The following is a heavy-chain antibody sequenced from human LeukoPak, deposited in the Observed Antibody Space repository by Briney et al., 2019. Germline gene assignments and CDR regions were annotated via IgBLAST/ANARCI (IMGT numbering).Heavy chain of an antibody. V-gene: IGHV4-39*07. CDR3: ATRNSGYDRASSRDFDY. CDR1: GGSISSSSYY. CDR2: IYYSGST. J-gene: IGHJ4*02. D-gene: IGHD5-12*01. Sequence: PSETLSLTCTVSGGSISSSSYYWGWIRQPPGKGLEWIGSIYYSGSTYYNPSLKSRVTISVDTSKNQFSLKLSSVTAADTAVYYCATRNSGYDRASSRDFDYWGQGTLVTVSS.